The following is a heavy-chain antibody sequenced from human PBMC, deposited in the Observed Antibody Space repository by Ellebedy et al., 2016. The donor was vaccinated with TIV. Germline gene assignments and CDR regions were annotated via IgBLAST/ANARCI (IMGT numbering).Heavy chain of an antibody. D-gene: IGHD3-10*01. J-gene: IGHJ4*02. CDR1: GFTFSSYG. CDR2: IKQDGSEK. Sequence: GESLKISXAASGFTFSSYGMNWVRQAPGKGLEWVANIKQDGSEKYYVDSVKGRFTISRDNAKNSLYLQMNSLRAEDTAVYYCAGRGYWGQGTLVTVSS. CDR3: AGRGY. V-gene: IGHV3-7*01.